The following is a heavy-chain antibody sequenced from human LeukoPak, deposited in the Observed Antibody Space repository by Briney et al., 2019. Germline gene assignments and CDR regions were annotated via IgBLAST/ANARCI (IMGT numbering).Heavy chain of an antibody. CDR3: AKEESGTMVRGVIINPGGAFDI. J-gene: IGHJ3*02. CDR2: ISYDGSNK. D-gene: IGHD3-10*01. V-gene: IGHV3-30*18. Sequence: PGGSLRLSCAASGFTFSSYGMHWVRQAPGKGLEWVAVISYDGSNKYYADSVKGRFTISRDNSKNTLYLQMNSLRAEDTAVYYCAKEESGTMVRGVIINPGGAFDIWGQGTMVTVSS. CDR1: GFTFSSYG.